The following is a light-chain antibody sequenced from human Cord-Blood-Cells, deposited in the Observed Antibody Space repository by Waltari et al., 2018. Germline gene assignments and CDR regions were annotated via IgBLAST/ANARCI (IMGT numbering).Light chain of an antibody. CDR2: KAS. V-gene: IGKV1-5*03. Sequence: DIQMTQSPSTLSASVGDRVTITCRASQSISSWLAWYQQKPGKAPKLLIYKASSLESGVPSRFSSSGSRTEFTLTISILQPDDFATYYCQHYNSYSWTFGQGTKVEIK. J-gene: IGKJ1*01. CDR3: QHYNSYSWT. CDR1: QSISSW.